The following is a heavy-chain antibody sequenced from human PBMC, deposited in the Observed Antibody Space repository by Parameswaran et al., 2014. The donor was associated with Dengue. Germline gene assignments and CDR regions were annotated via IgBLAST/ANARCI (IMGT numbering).Heavy chain of an antibody. D-gene: IGHD7-27*01. J-gene: IGHJ4*02. CDR3: TIDLGPESGQFDY. Sequence: RWIRQPPGKGLEWVARIKSKKDGETVDYAAPVKDRFSMSRDDPEKMVYLQMTNLKIADTAVYYCTIDLGPESGQFDYWGQGTLVTVSS. V-gene: IGHV3-15*01. CDR2: IKSKKDGETV.